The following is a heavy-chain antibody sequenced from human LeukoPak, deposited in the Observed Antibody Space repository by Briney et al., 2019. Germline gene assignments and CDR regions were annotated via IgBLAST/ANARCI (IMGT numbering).Heavy chain of an antibody. J-gene: IGHJ5*02. CDR2: MNPYSGNT. CDR1: GYTFTSYD. V-gene: IGHV1-8*03. Sequence: SSVKVSCKASGYTFTSYDINWVGQATGQGLEGMGWMNPYSGNTGYPQKLQGRVTITSNTSISTAHMDPSSLRSHDTPRHYFAWARPEKYNWFDGWGEG. CDR3: AWARPEKYNWFDG. D-gene: IGHD2-2*01.